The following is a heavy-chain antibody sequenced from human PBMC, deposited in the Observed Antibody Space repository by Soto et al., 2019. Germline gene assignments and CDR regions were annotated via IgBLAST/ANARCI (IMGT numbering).Heavy chain of an antibody. D-gene: IGHD6-19*01. V-gene: IGHV5-10-1*03. CDR1: GYSFTSYW. Sequence: EVQLVQSGAEVKKPGEALRISCKGSGYSFTSYWNSWVRQMPGKGLEWMGRIDPSDSYTNYSPSFQGHVTISADKSISTAYLQWSSLKASDTAMYYCARHESSSGWYGTWFDPWGQGTLVTVSS. CDR2: IDPSDSYT. J-gene: IGHJ5*02. CDR3: ARHESSSGWYGTWFDP.